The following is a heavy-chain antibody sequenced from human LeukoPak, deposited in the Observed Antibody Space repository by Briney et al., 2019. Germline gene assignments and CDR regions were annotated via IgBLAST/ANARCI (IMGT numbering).Heavy chain of an antibody. CDR2: ISSSSTYI. J-gene: IGHJ4*02. D-gene: IGHD1-1*01. CDR3: AREAYNAFDY. Sequence: GGSLRLSCAASGLTFSSYTMNWVRQAPGQELEWVSSISSSSTYIYYADSVKGRFTISRDNAKNSLYLQMNSLRAEDTAFYYCAREAYNAFDYWARGTLVTVSS. V-gene: IGHV3-21*01. CDR1: GLTFSSYT.